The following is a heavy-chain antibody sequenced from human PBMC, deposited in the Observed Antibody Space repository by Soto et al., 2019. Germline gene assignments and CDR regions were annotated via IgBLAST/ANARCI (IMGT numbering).Heavy chain of an antibody. D-gene: IGHD2-2*01. Sequence: SETLSLTCAVSGGSISSGTWWSWVRQPPGRGLEWIGEIYHSGSPNYNPSLKGRVTMSVDKSKNLFSLRLSSVTAADSALYYCARRVPAAPNWFDPWGQGTLVTVSS. CDR1: GGSISSGTW. V-gene: IGHV4-4*02. CDR2: IYHSGSP. CDR3: ARRVPAAPNWFDP. J-gene: IGHJ5*02.